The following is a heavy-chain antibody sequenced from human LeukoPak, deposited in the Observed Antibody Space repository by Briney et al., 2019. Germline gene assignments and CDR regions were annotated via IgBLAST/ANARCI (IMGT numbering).Heavy chain of an antibody. CDR2: ISASSSI. V-gene: IGHV3-23*01. Sequence: GGSLRLSCAASGFTFSSYAMNWVRQAPGKGLEWVSGISASSSIYYADSVKGRFTISRDNSKNTLYLQVNSLRADDTAVYYCAKGSYYDSSGYYYFDYWGQGTLVTVSS. CDR1: GFTFSSYA. J-gene: IGHJ4*02. D-gene: IGHD3-22*01. CDR3: AKGSYYDSSGYYYFDY.